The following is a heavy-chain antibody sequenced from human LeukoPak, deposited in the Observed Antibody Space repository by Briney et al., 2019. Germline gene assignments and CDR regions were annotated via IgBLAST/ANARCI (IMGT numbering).Heavy chain of an antibody. Sequence: GGSLRLSCAASGFTFSSYGMHWVRQAPGKGLEWVAFIRFDGNNKYYADSVKGRFTISRDNSKNTLFLQMNSLRAEDTAVYYCAKDGGWMDPSVLYWYFDLWGRGTLVTVSS. V-gene: IGHV3-30*02. CDR1: GFTFSSYG. D-gene: IGHD3-16*01. CDR3: AKDGGWMDPSVLYWYFDL. CDR2: IRFDGNNK. J-gene: IGHJ2*01.